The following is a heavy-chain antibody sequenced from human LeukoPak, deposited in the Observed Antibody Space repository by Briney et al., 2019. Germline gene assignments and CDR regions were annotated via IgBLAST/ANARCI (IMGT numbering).Heavy chain of an antibody. J-gene: IGHJ4*02. Sequence: GGSLRLSCAASGFTFSNAWMSWVRQAPGKGLEWVGRIKSKTDGGTTDYAAPVKGRFTISRDNAKNSLYLQMNSLRAEDTAVYYCVRDFRFLEDYWGQGTLVTVSS. D-gene: IGHD3-3*01. CDR2: IKSKTDGGTT. CDR3: VRDFRFLEDY. V-gene: IGHV3-15*01. CDR1: GFTFSNAW.